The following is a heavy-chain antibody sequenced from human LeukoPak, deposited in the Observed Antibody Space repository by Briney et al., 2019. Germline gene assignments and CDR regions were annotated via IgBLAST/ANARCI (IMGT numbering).Heavy chain of an antibody. J-gene: IGHJ4*02. Sequence: SETLSLTCTVSGGSISSYYWSWIRQPPGKGLEWIGYIYYSGSTNYNPSLKSRVTISVDTSKNQFSLKLSSVTAADTAVYYCARGVWGDYGGFSTDYWGQGTLVTVSS. CDR2: IYYSGST. CDR1: GGSISSYY. CDR3: ARGVWGDYGGFSTDY. V-gene: IGHV4-59*12. D-gene: IGHD3-16*01.